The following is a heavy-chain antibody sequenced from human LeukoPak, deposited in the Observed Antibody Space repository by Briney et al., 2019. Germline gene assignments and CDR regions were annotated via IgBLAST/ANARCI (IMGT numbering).Heavy chain of an antibody. CDR2: IIPILGIA. V-gene: IGHV1-69*04. J-gene: IGHJ5*02. CDR3: ARDCSSTSCYPGFDP. Sequence: SVKVSCKASGGTFISYTISWVRQAPGQGLEWMGRIIPILGIANYAQKFQGRVTITADKSTSTAYMELSSLRSEDTAVYYCARDCSSTSCYPGFDPWGQGTLVTVSS. CDR1: GGTFISYT. D-gene: IGHD2-2*01.